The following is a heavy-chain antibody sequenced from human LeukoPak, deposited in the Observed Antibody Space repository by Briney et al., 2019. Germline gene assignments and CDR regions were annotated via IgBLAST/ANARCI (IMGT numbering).Heavy chain of an antibody. CDR1: GYTFTSYY. CDR2: INPSGGST. Sequence: ASVKVSCKASGYTFTSYYMHWVRQAPGQGLEWMGIINPSGGSTSYAQKFQGRVTMTRDTSTSTVYMELSSLRSEDTAVYYCARDDIRGTAMDPGQEFGMDVWGQGTTVTVSS. D-gene: IGHD5-18*01. J-gene: IGHJ6*02. CDR3: ARDDIRGTAMDPGQEFGMDV. V-gene: IGHV1-46*01.